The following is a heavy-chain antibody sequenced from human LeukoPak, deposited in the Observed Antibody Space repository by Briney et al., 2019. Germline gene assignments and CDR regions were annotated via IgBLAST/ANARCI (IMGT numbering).Heavy chain of an antibody. D-gene: IGHD6-19*01. CDR1: GVSISSDNY. V-gene: IGHV4-39*01. Sequence: SETLSLTCIVSGVSISSDNYWGWIRQSPGKGLELIGSVHFSGATHYNPSLKSRVAITLDTSKNQFSLKLNSVTAADTAIYYCAKHRMWLVGLESWGQGTLVTVSS. CDR2: VHFSGAT. J-gene: IGHJ1*01. CDR3: AKHRMWLVGLES.